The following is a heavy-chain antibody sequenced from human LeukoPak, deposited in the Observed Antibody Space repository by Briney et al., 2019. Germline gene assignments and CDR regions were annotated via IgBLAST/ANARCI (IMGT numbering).Heavy chain of an antibody. CDR2: IYTSGST. V-gene: IGHV4-4*07. CDR3: ARDLIGGDWFDP. D-gene: IGHD3-10*01. J-gene: IGHJ5*02. Sequence: PSETLSLTCTVSGGSISSYYWSWIRQPAGKGLEWIGRIYTSGSTNYNPSLKSRITMSVDTSMNQFSLKLSSVTAEDTAVYYCARDLIGGDWFDPWGQGTLVTVSS. CDR1: GGSISSYY.